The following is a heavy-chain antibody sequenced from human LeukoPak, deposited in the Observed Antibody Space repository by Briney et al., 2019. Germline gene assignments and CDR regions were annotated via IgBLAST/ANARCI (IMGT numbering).Heavy chain of an antibody. V-gene: IGHV3-21*01. J-gene: IGHJ4*02. CDR1: GFTFSNYG. D-gene: IGHD2-21*02. CDR2: ISSSSSYI. Sequence: TGGSLRLSCGASGFTFSNYGMNWVRQAPGKGLEWVSSISSSSSYIYYADSVKGRFTISRDNAKNSLYLQMNGLRAEDTAVYYCARDAGGLLTRHFDYWGQGTLVTVSS. CDR3: ARDAGGLLTRHFDY.